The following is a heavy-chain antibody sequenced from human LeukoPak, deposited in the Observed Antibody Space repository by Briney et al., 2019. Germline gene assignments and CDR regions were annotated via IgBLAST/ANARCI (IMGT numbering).Heavy chain of an antibody. D-gene: IGHD2-8*01. CDR3: ARSVRYCTNGVCWRGYYYYYMDV. V-gene: IGHV4-4*02. Sequence: PSGTLSLTCAVSGGSISSSNWWSWVRQPPGKGLEWIGEIYHSGSTNYNPSLKSRVTISVDKSKNQFSLKLSSVTAADTAVYYCARSVRYCTNGVCWRGYYYYYMDVWGKGTTVTVSS. J-gene: IGHJ6*03. CDR2: IYHSGST. CDR1: GGSISSSNW.